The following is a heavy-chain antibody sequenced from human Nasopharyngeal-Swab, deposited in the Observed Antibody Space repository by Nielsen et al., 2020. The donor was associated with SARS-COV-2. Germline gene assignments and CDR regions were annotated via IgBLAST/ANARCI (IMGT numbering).Heavy chain of an antibody. V-gene: IGHV1-46*01. J-gene: IGHJ6*02. CDR3: ARDPTLAVETETTYYYYGMDV. CDR2: INPSGGST. CDR1: GYTFTSYY. D-gene: IGHD6-19*01. Sequence: ASVKVSCKASGYTFTSYYMHWVRQAPGQGLEWMGIINPSGGSTSYAQKFQGRVTMTRDTSTSTVYMELSSLRSEDTAVYYCARDPTLAVETETTYYYYGMDVWGQGTTVTVPS.